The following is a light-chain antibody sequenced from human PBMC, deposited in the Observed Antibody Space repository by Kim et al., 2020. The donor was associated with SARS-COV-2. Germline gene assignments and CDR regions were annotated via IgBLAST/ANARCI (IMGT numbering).Light chain of an antibody. V-gene: IGKV3-15*01. CDR3: QQYADWPLLT. CDR2: QGS. J-gene: IGKJ4*01. CDR1: QSLSNS. Sequence: PRERATRSCRASQSLSNSVGWDQQRPGQAPRVLIFQGSMRATGIPARFSGSGAGTEFTLTIASLESEDFAVYYCQQYADWPLLTFGGGTKVEI.